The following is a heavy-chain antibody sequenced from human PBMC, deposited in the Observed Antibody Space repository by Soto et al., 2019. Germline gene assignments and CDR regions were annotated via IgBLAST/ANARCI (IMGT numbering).Heavy chain of an antibody. D-gene: IGHD3-9*01. CDR1: GGTFSSYA. J-gene: IGHJ4*02. CDR3: ASAGHYDILAGYSTGGFDY. Sequence: QVQLVQSGAEVKKPGSSVKVSCKASGGTFSSYAISWVRQAPGQGLEWMGGIIPIFGTANYAQKFQGRVTITADKSTSTAYMELSSLRSEDTAVYYWASAGHYDILAGYSTGGFDYWGQGTLVTVSS. V-gene: IGHV1-69*06. CDR2: IIPIFGTA.